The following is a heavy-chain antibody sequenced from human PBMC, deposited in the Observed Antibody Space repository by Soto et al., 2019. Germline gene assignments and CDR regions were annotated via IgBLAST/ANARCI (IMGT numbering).Heavy chain of an antibody. J-gene: IGHJ6*02. V-gene: IGHV6-1*01. CDR2: TYYRSKWYN. D-gene: IGHD5-12*01. CDR1: GDSVSSNSAA. CDR3: ARRRGEWLRFGGYPYYYYGMDV. Sequence: PSQTLSLTCAISGDSVSSNSAAWNWIRQSPSRGLEWLGRTYYRSKWYNDYAVSVKSRITINPDTSKNQFSLQLNSVTPEDTAVYYCARRRGEWLRFGGYPYYYYGMDVWAQGTTVTVSS.